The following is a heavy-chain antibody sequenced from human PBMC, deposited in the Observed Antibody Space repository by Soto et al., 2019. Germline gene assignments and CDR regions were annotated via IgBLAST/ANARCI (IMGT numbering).Heavy chain of an antibody. CDR2: VSFSGAT. J-gene: IGHJ3*02. Sequence: QVQLRESGPGLVKPSQTLSLSCTVSGGSVTRGAYYWTWIRQHPGEGLEWLGYVSFSGATYYNPSLKSRVTMSLDTSRNQFSLNLSSVTAADTAVYYCARARDASDIWGQGTTVTVSS. V-gene: IGHV4-31*03. CDR3: ARARDASDI. CDR1: GGSVTRGAYY.